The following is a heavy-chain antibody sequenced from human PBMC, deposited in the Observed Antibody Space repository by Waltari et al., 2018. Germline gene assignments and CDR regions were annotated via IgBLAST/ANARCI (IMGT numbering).Heavy chain of an antibody. CDR1: GFTFNTYW. CDR2: ISSDGNIA. CDR3: TTSHNYTTFDI. J-gene: IGHJ3*02. D-gene: IGHD3-3*01. Sequence: EVQVVESGGGLAQPGGSLRPSCAAFGFTFNTYWMPWVRQAPGKGLVCVSHISSDGNIAKYADSVKGRFTISRDNAKNTLFLQMNSLRVEDTAVYYCTTSHNYTTFDIWGQGTVVTVSS. V-gene: IGHV3-74*03.